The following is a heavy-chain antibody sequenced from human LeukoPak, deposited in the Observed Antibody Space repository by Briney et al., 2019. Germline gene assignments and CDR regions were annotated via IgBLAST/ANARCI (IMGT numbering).Heavy chain of an antibody. V-gene: IGHV4-59*01. D-gene: IGHD3-22*01. CDR1: GGSISSYY. J-gene: IGHJ4*02. CDR2: IYYSGST. CDR3: ARQDYYDSSGYYFDY. Sequence: SETLSLTCTVSGGSISSYYWSWIRQPPGEGLEWIGYIYYSGSTNYNPSLKSRVTISVDTSKNQFSLKLSSVTAADTAVYYCARQDYYDSSGYYFDYWGQGTLVTVSS.